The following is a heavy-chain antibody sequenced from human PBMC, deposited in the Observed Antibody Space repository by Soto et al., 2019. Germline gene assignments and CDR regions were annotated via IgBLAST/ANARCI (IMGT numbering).Heavy chain of an antibody. Sequence: QEQMVQSGGGVVQPGRSLRLSCAASPFTFRSYSMHWVRQAPGKGLEWVTSISYDGSKESYADSVKGRFAVSRANSKNTLYLQMNSPRPEDTAVYYCARYCNGGACYSASLDYWGQGTQVTVSS. V-gene: IGHV3-30*09. CDR1: PFTFRSYS. CDR2: ISYDGSKE. D-gene: IGHD2-15*01. CDR3: ARYCNGGACYSASLDY. J-gene: IGHJ4*02.